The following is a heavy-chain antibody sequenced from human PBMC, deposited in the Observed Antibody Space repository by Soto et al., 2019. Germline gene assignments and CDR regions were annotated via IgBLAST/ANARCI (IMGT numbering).Heavy chain of an antibody. CDR2: ISSSGSTI. V-gene: IGHV3-11*01. J-gene: IGHJ5*02. CDR3: AREWFDP. CDR1: GGSISSYY. Sequence: LSLTCTVSGGSISSYYWSWIRQAPGKGLEWVSYISSSGSTIYYADSVKGRFTISRDNAKNSLYLQMNSLRAEDTAVYYCAREWFDPWGQGTLVTVSS.